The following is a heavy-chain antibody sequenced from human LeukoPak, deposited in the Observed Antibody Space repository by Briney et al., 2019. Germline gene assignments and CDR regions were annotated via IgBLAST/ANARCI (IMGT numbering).Heavy chain of an antibody. CDR1: GGSISSSNW. CDR3: ARSDCSGGNCYSDY. J-gene: IGHJ4*02. CDR2: IYHSGST. V-gene: IGHV4-4*02. D-gene: IGHD2-15*01. Sequence: PSETLSLTCAVSGGSISSSNWWSWVRLPPGKGLEWIGEIYHSGSTNYNPSLKSRVTISVDKSKNHFSLKLSSVTAADTAVYYCARSDCSGGNCYSDYWGQGTLVTVSS.